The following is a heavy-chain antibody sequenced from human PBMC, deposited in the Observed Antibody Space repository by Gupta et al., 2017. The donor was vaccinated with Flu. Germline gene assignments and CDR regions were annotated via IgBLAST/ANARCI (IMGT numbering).Heavy chain of an antibody. CDR1: GLIFGANA. CDR3: ATSSRQYCTSSTCYVGWSDP. J-gene: IGHJ5*02. V-gene: IGHV3-49*03. D-gene: IGHD2-2*01. CDR2: IRSQAYGGTT. Sequence: QLVESGGGLEQPGRSLRLYCTTSGLIFGANAMSWFRQAPGRGLEWVSFIRSQAYGGTTDYAASVRGRCTISRDDSRSIAYLQMNRLKPEDKDMYYCATSSRQYCTSSTCYVGWSDPWGQGTLVTVSS.